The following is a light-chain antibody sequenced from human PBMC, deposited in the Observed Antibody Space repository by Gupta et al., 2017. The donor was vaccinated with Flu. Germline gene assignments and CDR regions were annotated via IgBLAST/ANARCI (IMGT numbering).Light chain of an antibody. J-gene: IGKJ3*01. V-gene: IGKV3-15*01. CDR1: QSVSSN. CDR3: QQDNNLFT. Sequence: EAVMTQSPATLSVSPGERATLSCRASQSVSSNLAWYQQKPGQAPRLLMYGVSTRANGIPARFSGSGSGTEFTLTISSLQSEDFAVYYCQQDNNLFTFGPGTTVDIK. CDR2: GVS.